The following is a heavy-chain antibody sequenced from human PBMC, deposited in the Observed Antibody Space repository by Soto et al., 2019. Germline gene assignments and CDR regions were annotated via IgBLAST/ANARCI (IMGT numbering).Heavy chain of an antibody. CDR3: ARDSSFSFDY. CDR1: GFTFSNYN. CDR2: ISSGSSYI. D-gene: IGHD6-19*01. Sequence: GGSLRLSCAASGFTFSNYNMKWVRQAPGKGLEWVSSISSGSSYIYYTDSVKGRFTISRDNAKNSLYLQMNSLRAEDTAVYYCARDSSFSFDYWGQGTLVTVS. J-gene: IGHJ4*02. V-gene: IGHV3-21*01.